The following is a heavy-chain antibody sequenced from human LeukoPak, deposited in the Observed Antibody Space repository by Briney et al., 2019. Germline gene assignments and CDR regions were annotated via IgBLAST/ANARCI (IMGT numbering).Heavy chain of an antibody. CDR2: IYQDGSEK. Sequence: GGSLRLSCAASGFTFSRNLMTWVRQAPGKRLEWVANIYQDGSEKYYVDSVRGRFTISRDNAKNTLYLQMNSLRAEDMAVYFCASERPSSSWYDYWGQGTLVTVSS. CDR1: GFTFSRNL. D-gene: IGHD6-13*01. V-gene: IGHV3-7*01. CDR3: ASERPSSSWYDY. J-gene: IGHJ4*02.